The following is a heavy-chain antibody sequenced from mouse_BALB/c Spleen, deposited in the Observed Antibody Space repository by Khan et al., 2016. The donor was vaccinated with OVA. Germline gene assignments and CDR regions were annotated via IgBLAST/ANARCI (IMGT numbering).Heavy chain of an antibody. D-gene: IGHD1-1*01. CDR2: VSTGGSYT. V-gene: IGHV5-6*01. CDR1: GFTFSTYG. J-gene: IGHJ3*01. Sequence: EVELVESGGDLVKPGGSLKLSCAASGFTFSTYGMSWVRQAPDKRLEWVATVSTGGSYTYYPDSVKGRFTISRDNAKNTLYLQMSGLRSEDTAMFYCTRLAYYYDSEGLAYWGQGTLVIVSA. CDR3: TRLAYYYDSEGLAY.